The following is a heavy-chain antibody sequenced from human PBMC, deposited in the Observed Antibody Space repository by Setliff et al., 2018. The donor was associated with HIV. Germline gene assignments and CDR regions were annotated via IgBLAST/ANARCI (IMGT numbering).Heavy chain of an antibody. V-gene: IGHV4-61*09. J-gene: IGHJ4*02. D-gene: IGHD3-16*02. CDR1: GPPIAIGSYY. Sequence: SETLSLTCTVSGPPIAIGSYYWTWIRQPAGRGLEWIGHISASGNTKYSPPLQSRVTLSVNPSNNQFSLNLTSVTAADTAVYYCARRKSGSSYRFFNYWGLGSRVTVSS. CDR2: ISASGNT. CDR3: ARRKSGSSYRFFNY.